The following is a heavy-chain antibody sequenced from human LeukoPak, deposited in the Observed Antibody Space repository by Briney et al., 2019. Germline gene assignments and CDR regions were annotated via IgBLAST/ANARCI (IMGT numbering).Heavy chain of an antibody. J-gene: IGHJ3*02. Sequence: SVKVSCKASGGTFSSYAISWVRQAPGQGLEWMGGIIPIFGTANYAQKFQGGVTITADESTSTAYMELSSLRSEDTAVYYCTVPAAHYEAFDIWGQGTMVTVSS. CDR3: TVPAAHYEAFDI. CDR1: GGTFSSYA. CDR2: IIPIFGTA. D-gene: IGHD2-2*01. V-gene: IGHV1-69*01.